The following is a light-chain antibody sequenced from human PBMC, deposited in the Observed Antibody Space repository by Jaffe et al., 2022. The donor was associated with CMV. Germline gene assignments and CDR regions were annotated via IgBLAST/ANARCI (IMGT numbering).Light chain of an antibody. Sequence: QSVLTQPPSVSGAPGQRVTISCTGSSSNIGAAYDVHWYQYVPGTAPKLLIYGNTHRPSGVPDRFSGSKSGTSASLAITGLQAEDEADYYCQSYDSSLSAWVFGGGTKLAVL. CDR3: QSYDSSLSAWV. CDR1: SSNIGAAYD. CDR2: GNT. J-gene: IGLJ3*02. V-gene: IGLV1-40*01.